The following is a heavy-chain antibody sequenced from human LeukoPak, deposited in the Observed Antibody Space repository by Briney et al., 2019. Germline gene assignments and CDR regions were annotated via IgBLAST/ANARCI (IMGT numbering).Heavy chain of an antibody. J-gene: IGHJ2*01. D-gene: IGHD1-14*01. CDR3: ARAGDHYHWYLDL. CDR2: LYSGSST. Sequence: PGGSLRLSCAASGFSVSTNYMYWVRQAPGKGLEWVSILYSGSSTYYTDSVKGRFTISRDNSRNTLYLHMTNLRAEDTAVYYCARAGDHYHWYLDLWGRGSLLTVSS. V-gene: IGHV3-53*01. CDR1: GFSVSTNY.